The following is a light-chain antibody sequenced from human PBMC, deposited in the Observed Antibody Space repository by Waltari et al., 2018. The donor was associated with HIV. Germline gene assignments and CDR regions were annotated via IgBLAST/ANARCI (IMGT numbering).Light chain of an antibody. Sequence: QPVLTQPPSASGSLGASVKLTCTLSRGHSSNAIAWHQQQPEKGPRFLMKVNSDGSHNRGAGIPDRFSGSTYGAECYLTISSLQSEDEADYYCQTWGTGIAVFGGGTKLTVL. CDR3: QTWGTGIAV. CDR1: RGHSSNA. V-gene: IGLV4-69*01. J-gene: IGLJ3*02. CDR2: VNSDGSH.